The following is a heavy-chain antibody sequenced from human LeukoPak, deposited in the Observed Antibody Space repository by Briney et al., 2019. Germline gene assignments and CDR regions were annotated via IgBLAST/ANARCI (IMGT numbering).Heavy chain of an antibody. Sequence: SLRLSCAASGFTFSRYGMHWVRQAPGKGLERVAVISNGGSDKKYADSVKGRFTISRDNSKNTLYLQMNSLRAEDTAVYYCAKWGATTEGYFDYWGQRTLVTVSS. D-gene: IGHD1-26*01. CDR3: AKWGATTEGYFDY. CDR2: ISNGGSDK. CDR1: GFTFSRYG. V-gene: IGHV3-30*18. J-gene: IGHJ4*02.